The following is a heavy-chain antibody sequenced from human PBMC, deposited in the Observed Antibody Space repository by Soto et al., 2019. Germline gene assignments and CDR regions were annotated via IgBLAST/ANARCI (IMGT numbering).Heavy chain of an antibody. D-gene: IGHD3-9*01. CDR2: IKQDGSEK. V-gene: IGHV3-7*03. CDR1: GFTFSSYW. Sequence: GGSLRLSCAASGFTFSSYWMSWVRQAPGEGLEWVANIKQDGSEKYYVDSVKGRFTISRDNAKNSLYLQMNSLRAEDTAVYYCARDRGYDILTGYYYYGMDVWGQGTTVTVSS. CDR3: ARDRGYDILTGYYYYGMDV. J-gene: IGHJ6*02.